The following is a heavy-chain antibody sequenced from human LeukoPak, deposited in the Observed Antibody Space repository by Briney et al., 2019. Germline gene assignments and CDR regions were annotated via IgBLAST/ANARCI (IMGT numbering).Heavy chain of an antibody. CDR1: GGTFNSYA. CDR3: ASPHLWFGESQTSQLGFDY. D-gene: IGHD3-10*01. V-gene: IGHV1-69*05. J-gene: IGHJ4*02. Sequence: SVKVSCKASGGTFNSYAISWVRQAPGQGLEWMGGITPIFDTTKYAQEFQGRVTMTTDTSTSTAYMELRSLRSDDTAVYYCASPHLWFGESQTSQLGFDYWGQGTLVTVSS. CDR2: ITPIFDTT.